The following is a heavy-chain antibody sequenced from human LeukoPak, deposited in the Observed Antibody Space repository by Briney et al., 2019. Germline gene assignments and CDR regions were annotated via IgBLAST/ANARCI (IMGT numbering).Heavy chain of an antibody. CDR2: IYYSGTT. D-gene: IGHD6-13*01. V-gene: IGHV4-59*01. CDR1: GGSISSYY. Sequence: SSETLSLTCTVSGGSISSYYWTWIRQPPGKGLEWIGYIYYSGTTNYNPSLKSRVTISVDTSKNQFSLKLSSVTAADTAVYYCARVYYSSSYDYWYFDLWGRGTLVTVSS. CDR3: ARVYYSSSYDYWYFDL. J-gene: IGHJ2*01.